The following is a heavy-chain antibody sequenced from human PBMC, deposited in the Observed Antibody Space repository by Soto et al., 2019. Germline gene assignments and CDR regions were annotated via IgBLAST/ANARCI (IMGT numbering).Heavy chain of an antibody. J-gene: IGHJ4*02. D-gene: IGHD1-26*01. V-gene: IGHV3-21*01. CDR1: GFTFSSYS. Sequence: EVQLVESGGGLVKPEGSLRLSCVASGFTFSSYSMNWVRQAPGKGLEWVASISSSSDYIYYADSVKGRFTISRDNAKNSLYLHMNSLRAEDTAVFYCARDELVFDSWGQGTLVTVSS. CDR3: ARDELVFDS. CDR2: ISSSSDYI.